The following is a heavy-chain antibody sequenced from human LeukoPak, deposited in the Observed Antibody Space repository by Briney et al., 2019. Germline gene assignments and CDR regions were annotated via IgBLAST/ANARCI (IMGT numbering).Heavy chain of an antibody. V-gene: IGHV4-39*07. J-gene: IGHJ4*02. Sequence: ASETLSLTCTVSGGSISRDNYYWAWVRQPPGKGLEWIGSVSYNGNTFYSPSLKSRVTISVDTSKNQFSLKLSSVTAADTAVYYCAREVVVVAATLRYYFDYWGQGTLVTVSS. CDR1: GGSISRDNYY. CDR3: AREVVVVAATLRYYFDY. CDR2: VSYNGNT. D-gene: IGHD2-15*01.